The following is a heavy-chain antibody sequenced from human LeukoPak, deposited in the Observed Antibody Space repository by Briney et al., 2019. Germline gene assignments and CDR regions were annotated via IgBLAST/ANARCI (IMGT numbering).Heavy chain of an antibody. J-gene: IGHJ4*02. CDR1: GYTLTELS. Sequence: ASVEVSCKVSGYTLTELSMHWVRQAPGKGLEWMGGSDPEDGETIYAQKFQGRVTMTEDTSTDTAYMELSSLRSEDTAVYYCATGGSYHFDYWGQGTLVTVSS. CDR2: SDPEDGET. V-gene: IGHV1-24*01. D-gene: IGHD1-26*01. CDR3: ATGGSYHFDY.